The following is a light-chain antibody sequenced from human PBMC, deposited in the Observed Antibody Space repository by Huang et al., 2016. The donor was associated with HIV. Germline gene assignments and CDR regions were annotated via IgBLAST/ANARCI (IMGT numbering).Light chain of an antibody. V-gene: IGKV3-15*01. CDR1: QSVSSN. CDR2: GAS. J-gene: IGKJ5*01. CDR3: QKYDNGPIA. Sequence: EIVMTQSPATLSVSPGERATLSCRASQSVSSNLAWYQQKHGQAPRILIDGASTRVTGGPARCSGSGTGKEFTLTISRLQSEDFAVYYCQKYDNGPIAFGQGTRLEI.